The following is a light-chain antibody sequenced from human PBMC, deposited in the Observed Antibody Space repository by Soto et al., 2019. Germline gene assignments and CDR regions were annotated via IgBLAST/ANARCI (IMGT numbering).Light chain of an antibody. CDR3: QQYNNWPWT. J-gene: IGKJ1*01. Sequence: EVLMTQSPATLSVSPGDRATLSCRASQSISDTLAWYQQKPGQAPRLLIHGASTRATGFPARFSGSGSGTDFTLTISSLQSEDFAVYYCQQYNNWPWTFGQGTKVDIK. V-gene: IGKV3-15*01. CDR1: QSISDT. CDR2: GAS.